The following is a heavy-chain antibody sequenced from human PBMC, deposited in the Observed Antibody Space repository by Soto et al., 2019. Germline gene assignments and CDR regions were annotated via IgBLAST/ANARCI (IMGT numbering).Heavy chain of an antibody. CDR3: ARGRHVLVPETMILDY. V-gene: IGHV4-61*01. D-gene: IGHD3-3*02. Sequence: QVHLLESGPGLVKSSETLSLTCAVSGGSVSSGSDYWSWIRQPPGKGLEWIGYIHYGGSTNYNPSLKSRVTVSVDTSKNHFSLKLNSVTAADTAVYYCARGRHVLVPETMILDYWGQGTLVTVSS. CDR2: IHYGGST. J-gene: IGHJ4*02. CDR1: GGSVSSGSDY.